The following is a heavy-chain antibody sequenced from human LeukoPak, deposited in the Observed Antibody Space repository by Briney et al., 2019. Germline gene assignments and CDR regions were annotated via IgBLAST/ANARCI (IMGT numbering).Heavy chain of an antibody. D-gene: IGHD5/OR15-5a*01. CDR1: GFTFSSYG. V-gene: IGHV3-30*18. CDR3: AKDLLSIGPIDY. CDR2: ISYDGSNK. Sequence: PGRSLRLSCAASGFTFSSYGMHWVRQAPGKGLEWVAVISYDGSNKYYADSVKGRFTISRDNSKNTLYLQMNSLRAEDTAVYYCAKDLLSIGPIDYWGQGTLVTVPS. J-gene: IGHJ4*02.